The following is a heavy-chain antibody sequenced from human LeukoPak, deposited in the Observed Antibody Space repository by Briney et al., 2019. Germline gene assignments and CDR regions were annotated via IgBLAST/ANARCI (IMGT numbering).Heavy chain of an antibody. V-gene: IGHV1-2*02. CDR3: ARDVEMATIGIDY. CDR1: GYSFIGYY. D-gene: IGHD2-21*01. J-gene: IGHJ4*02. Sequence: ASVKVSCKASGYSFIGYYMHWVRQAPGQGLEWMGWINPNSGGTNYAQKFQGRVTMTRDTSISTAYMELSRLRSDDTAVYYCARDVEMATIGIDYWGQGTLVTVSS. CDR2: INPNSGGT.